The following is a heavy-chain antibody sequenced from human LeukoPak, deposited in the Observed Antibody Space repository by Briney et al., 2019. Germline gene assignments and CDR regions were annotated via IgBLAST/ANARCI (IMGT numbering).Heavy chain of an antibody. CDR1: GYTFTSYG. D-gene: IGHD6-13*01. CDR2: ISAYNGNT. Sequence: GASVKVSCKASGYTFTSYGISWVRQAPGQGLEWMGWISAYNGNTNYAQKLQGRVTMTTDTSTSTAYMELRSLRSDDTAVYYCARTTSSRRLEHLDDYWGQGTLVTVSS. CDR3: ARTTSSRRLEHLDDY. V-gene: IGHV1-18*01. J-gene: IGHJ4*02.